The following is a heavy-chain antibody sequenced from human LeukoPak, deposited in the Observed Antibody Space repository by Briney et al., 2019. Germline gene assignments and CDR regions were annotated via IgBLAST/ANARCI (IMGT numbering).Heavy chain of an antibody. D-gene: IGHD4-11*01. CDR2: ISSSGSTI. CDR3: ARDLRRLQFTPEGADY. V-gene: IGHV3-48*03. Sequence: GGSLRLSCAASGFTFSSYEMNWVRQAPGKGLEWVSYISSSGSTIYYAASVKGRFTISRDNAKNSVYLQMNSLRAEDTAVYYCARDLRRLQFTPEGADYWGQGILVTVSS. CDR1: GFTFSSYE. J-gene: IGHJ4*02.